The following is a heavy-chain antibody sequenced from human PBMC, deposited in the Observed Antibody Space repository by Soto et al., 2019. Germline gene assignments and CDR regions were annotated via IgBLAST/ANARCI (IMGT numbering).Heavy chain of an antibody. Sequence: ASVKVSCKASGYTFTSYGISWVRQAPGQGLEWMGWISAYNGNTNYAQKLQGRVTMTTDTSTSTAYMELRSLRTDDTAVYYCAREAGLDTAMVRFDYYGMDVWGQGTTVTVSS. CDR3: AREAGLDTAMVRFDYYGMDV. D-gene: IGHD5-18*01. CDR1: GYTFTSYG. V-gene: IGHV1-18*01. CDR2: ISAYNGNT. J-gene: IGHJ6*02.